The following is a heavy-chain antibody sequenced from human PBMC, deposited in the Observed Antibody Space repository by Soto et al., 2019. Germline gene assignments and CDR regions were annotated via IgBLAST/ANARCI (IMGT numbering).Heavy chain of an antibody. J-gene: IGHJ4*02. CDR3: ARDRPLDY. Sequence: ASVKVSCKASGYTFTAYYMHWVRQAPGQGLEWMGWINPHNGDTNYAQKFQGRVTITRDTYISTVYMELTRLRSDDTAVFYCARDRPLDYWGQGTLVTVSS. V-gene: IGHV1-2*02. CDR2: INPHNGDT. CDR1: GYTFTAYY.